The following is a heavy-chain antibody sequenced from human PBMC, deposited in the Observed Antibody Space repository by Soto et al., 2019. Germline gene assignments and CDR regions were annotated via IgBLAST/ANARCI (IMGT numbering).Heavy chain of an antibody. Sequence: GSMGLARAASGFTLSSWWLHWVRQAPGTGLVWVSRISSDGSSTNYADSVKGRFTISRDNAKNTLYLQMNNLRAEDTAVYFCASLYSSAWARDYWGQGTLVTVSS. CDR3: ASLYSSAWARDY. CDR1: GFTLSSWW. V-gene: IGHV3-74*01. CDR2: ISSDGSST. D-gene: IGHD6-19*01. J-gene: IGHJ4*02.